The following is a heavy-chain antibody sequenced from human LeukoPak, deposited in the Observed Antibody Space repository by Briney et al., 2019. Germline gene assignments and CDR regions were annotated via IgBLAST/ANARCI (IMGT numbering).Heavy chain of an antibody. CDR1: GGSISSSSYY. V-gene: IGHV4-39*07. Sequence: PSETLSLTCTVSGGSISSSSYYWGWIRQPPGKGLEWIGSIYYSGSTYYNPSLKSRVTISVDTSKNQFSLKLSSVTAADTAVYYCARKQRITMVRGYYFDYWGQGTLVTVSS. CDR2: IYYSGST. CDR3: ARKQRITMVRGYYFDY. J-gene: IGHJ4*02. D-gene: IGHD3-10*01.